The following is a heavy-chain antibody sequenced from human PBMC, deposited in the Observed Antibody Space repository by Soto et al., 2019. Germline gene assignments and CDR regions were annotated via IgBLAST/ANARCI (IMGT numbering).Heavy chain of an antibody. J-gene: IGHJ3*01. CDR3: ARAGALLCSGESHDGFEL. D-gene: IGHD3-10*01. CDR2: INPNSGGT. V-gene: IGHV1-2*02. Sequence: GASVKVSCKASGYTFTGYYMHWVRQAPGQGLEWMGWINPNSGGTNYAQKFQGRVTMTRDTSISTAYMELSRLRSDDTAVYYRARAGALLCSGESHDGFELWGQGTMVTVSS. CDR1: GYTFTGYY.